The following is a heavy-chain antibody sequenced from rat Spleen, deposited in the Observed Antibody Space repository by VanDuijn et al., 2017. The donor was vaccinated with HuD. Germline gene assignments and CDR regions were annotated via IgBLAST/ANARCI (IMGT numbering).Heavy chain of an antibody. V-gene: IGHV4-2*01. D-gene: IGHD1-1*01. J-gene: IGHJ2*01. CDR2: INKDSTTI. CDR3: ARPDYYSSFDY. Sequence: EVKLVESGGGLVQSGRSLKLACAASGSNFNDYWMGWVRQAPGKGLEWIGEINKDSTTIKYTPSLKDKLNISRDNAQNTLYLQMSKLGSEDKAIYYCARPDYYSSFDYWGQGVMVTVSS. CDR1: GSNFNDYW.